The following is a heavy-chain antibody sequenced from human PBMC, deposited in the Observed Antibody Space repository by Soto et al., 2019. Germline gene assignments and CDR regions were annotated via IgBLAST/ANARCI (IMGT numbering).Heavy chain of an antibody. CDR2: IYYSGST. V-gene: IGHV4-30-4*01. J-gene: IGHJ6*02. CDR1: GGSISSGDYY. Sequence: PSETLSLTCTVSGGSISSGDYYWSWIRQPPGKGLEWIGYIYYSGSTYYNPSLKSRVTISVDTSKNQFSLKLSSVTAADTAVYYCARDLELRDYYYYGMDGWGQGTTVTVSS. D-gene: IGHD1-7*01. CDR3: ARDLELRDYYYYGMDG.